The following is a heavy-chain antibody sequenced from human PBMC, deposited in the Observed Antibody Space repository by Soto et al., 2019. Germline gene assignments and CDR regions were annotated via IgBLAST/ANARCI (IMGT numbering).Heavy chain of an antibody. D-gene: IGHD3-22*01. CDR2: INSDGSST. J-gene: IGHJ6*02. CDR1: GFTFSSYW. V-gene: IGHV3-74*01. CDR3: ARALYYYDSSGYYGGNYYGMDV. Sequence: GGSLRLSCAASGFTFSSYWMHWVRQAPGKGLVWVSRINSDGSSTSYADSVKGRFTISRDNAKNTLYLQMNSLRAEDTAVYYCARALYYYDSSGYYGGNYYGMDVWGQGTTVTVSS.